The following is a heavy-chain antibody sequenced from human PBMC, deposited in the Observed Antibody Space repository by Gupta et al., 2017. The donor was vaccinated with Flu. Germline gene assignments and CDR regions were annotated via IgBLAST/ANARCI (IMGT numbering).Heavy chain of an antibody. D-gene: IGHD4-4*01. CDR1: GVSISSYD. V-gene: IGHV4-59*08. J-gene: IGHJ5*02. CDR2: IYHSWST. Sequence: QVQLQESGPGLVKPSETLSLTCTASGVSISSYDWRWIRQPPGKGLEWIGYIYHSWSTNYNPSLKSRVTMSVDTSKNQVSLKLRSVTAADTAVYYCAKHLVTTVTWFDPWGQGTLVTVSS. CDR3: AKHLVTTVTWFDP.